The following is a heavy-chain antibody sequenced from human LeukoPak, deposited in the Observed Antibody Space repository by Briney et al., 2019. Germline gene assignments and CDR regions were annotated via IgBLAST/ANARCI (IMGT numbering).Heavy chain of an antibody. V-gene: IGHV3-7*01. CDR1: GFTFSSYW. CDR3: ARDSLAYYYDSSGYHYFDY. J-gene: IGHJ4*02. CDR2: IKQDGSEK. Sequence: GGSLRLSCAASGFTFSSYWMSWVRQAPGKGLEWVANIKQDGSEKYYVDSVKGRFTISRDNAKNSLYLQMNSLRAEDTAVYYCARDSLAYYYDSSGYHYFDYWGQGTLVTVSS. D-gene: IGHD3-22*01.